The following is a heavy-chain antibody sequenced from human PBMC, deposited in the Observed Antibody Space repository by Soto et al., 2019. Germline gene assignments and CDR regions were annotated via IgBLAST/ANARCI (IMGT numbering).Heavy chain of an antibody. Sequence: SETLSLTCTVSGGSISSGGYYWSWIRQHPGKGLEWIGYIYYSGSTYYNPSLKSRVTISVDTSKNQFSLKLSSVTAADTAVYYCAWGDSSCYDAFDIWGQGTMVTVSS. CDR3: AWGDSSCYDAFDI. J-gene: IGHJ3*02. D-gene: IGHD3-22*01. CDR2: IYYSGST. V-gene: IGHV4-31*03. CDR1: GGSISSGGYY.